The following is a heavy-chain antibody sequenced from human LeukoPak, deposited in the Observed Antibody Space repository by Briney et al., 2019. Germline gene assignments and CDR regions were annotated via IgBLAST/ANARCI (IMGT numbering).Heavy chain of an antibody. Sequence: ASVTVSCKASGYTFSSCAMHWVRQARGQRLEWVGWINGGNGNTKYSQKFQRRVTITRDTSASTAYMELSSLRSEDTAVYYCARASVVNTPFDYRGQGTLVTVSS. CDR1: GYTFSSCA. CDR3: ARASVVNTPFDY. CDR2: INGGNGNT. V-gene: IGHV1-3*01. J-gene: IGHJ4*02. D-gene: IGHD3-22*01.